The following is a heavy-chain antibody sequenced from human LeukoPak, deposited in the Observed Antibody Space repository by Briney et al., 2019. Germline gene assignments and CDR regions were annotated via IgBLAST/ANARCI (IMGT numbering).Heavy chain of an antibody. V-gene: IGHV1-2*02. CDR2: INPNSGGT. J-gene: IGHJ5*02. Sequence: ASVKVSCKASGYTFTGYYMHWVRQAPGQGLEWMGWINPNSGGTNYAQKFQGRVTMTRDTSIGTAYMELSRLRSDDTAVYYCASYLGGYNNWFDPWGQGTLVTVSS. CDR3: ASYLGGYNNWFDP. D-gene: IGHD1-14*01. CDR1: GYTFTGYY.